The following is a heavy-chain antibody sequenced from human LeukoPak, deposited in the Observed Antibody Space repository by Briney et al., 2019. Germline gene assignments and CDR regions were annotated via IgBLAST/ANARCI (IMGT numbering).Heavy chain of an antibody. CDR2: IYYSGST. J-gene: IGHJ4*02. CDR3: VRRDNTGWDYFDC. Sequence: SETLSLTCTVSGGSINSHYWSWIRQSPGKGLEWIGDIYYSGSTKYNPSLKSRVTISVDTPKNDLSLRLTSVLAADTAIYYCVRRDNTGWDYFDCWGQGILVTVSS. D-gene: IGHD6-19*01. CDR1: GGSINSHY. V-gene: IGHV4-59*08.